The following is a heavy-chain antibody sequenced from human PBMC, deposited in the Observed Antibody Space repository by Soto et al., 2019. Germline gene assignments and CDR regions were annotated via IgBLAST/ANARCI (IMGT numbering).Heavy chain of an antibody. Sequence: PGGSLRLSCAASGFTFSSYGMHWVRQAPGKGLEWVAVIWYDGSNKYYADSVKGRFTISRDNSKSTLYLQMNSLRAEDTAVYYCARDQGSGWYFDYYYYGMDVWGQGTTVTVSS. J-gene: IGHJ6*02. CDR1: GFTFSSYG. V-gene: IGHV3-33*01. CDR3: ARDQGSGWYFDYYYYGMDV. CDR2: IWYDGSNK. D-gene: IGHD6-19*01.